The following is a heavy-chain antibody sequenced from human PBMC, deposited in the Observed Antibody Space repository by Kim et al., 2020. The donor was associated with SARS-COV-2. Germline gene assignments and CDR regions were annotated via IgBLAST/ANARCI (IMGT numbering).Heavy chain of an antibody. CDR3: ARDYDFWSGYYADLAPTDAFDI. CDR2: IYTSRST. J-gene: IGHJ3*02. CDR1: GGSISSYY. Sequence: SETLSLTCTVSGGSISSYYWSWIRQPAGKGLEWIGRIYTSRSTNYNPSLKSRVTMSVDTSKNQFSLKLSSVTAADTAVYYCARDYDFWSGYYADLAPTDAFDIWGKGTMVTVSS. D-gene: IGHD3-3*01. V-gene: IGHV4-4*07.